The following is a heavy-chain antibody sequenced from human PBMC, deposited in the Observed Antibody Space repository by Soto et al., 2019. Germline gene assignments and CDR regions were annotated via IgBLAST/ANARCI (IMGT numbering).Heavy chain of an antibody. CDR2: IYWDDDK. V-gene: IGHV2-5*02. Sequence: QITLKEAGPTLVRPTQTLTLTCTFSGFSLSTTGVGVGWIRQPPGKALVWLALIYWDDDKRYSPSLKSRLTTTKDTSTNEVILTKTNIHAVDTATYYCAQRLIDYGMGREWANYFAPWGQGTVVTVSS. J-gene: IGHJ5*02. CDR1: GFSLSTTGVG. D-gene: IGHD1-26*01. CDR3: AQRLIDYGMGREWANYFAP.